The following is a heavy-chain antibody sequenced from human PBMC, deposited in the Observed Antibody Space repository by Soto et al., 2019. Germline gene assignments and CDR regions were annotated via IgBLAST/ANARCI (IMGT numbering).Heavy chain of an antibody. CDR2: INHSGST. CDR1: GGSFSGYY. D-gene: IGHD2-8*02. J-gene: IGHJ4*02. Sequence: XXTLSLPFAVYGGSFSGYYWTWIRQPPGTGLEWIGEINHSGSTNYNPSLKSRVTISVDTSKNQFSLKLTYVTAADTAVYYCARGKITGLFDYWGQGTLVTVSS. V-gene: IGHV4-34*01. CDR3: ARGKITGLFDY.